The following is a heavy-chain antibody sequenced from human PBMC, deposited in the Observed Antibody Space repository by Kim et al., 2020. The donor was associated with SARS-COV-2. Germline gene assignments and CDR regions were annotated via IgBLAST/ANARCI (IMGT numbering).Heavy chain of an antibody. CDR2: ISEDGSTK. CDR1: GFIFSTLS. D-gene: IGHD2-21*01. Sequence: GGSLRLSCSASGFIFSTLSMHWVRQAPGKGLEWVAVISEDGSTKDYLESVKGRFTISRENSENMVYLDMNGLASEDTAVYYCVRDLWGWDYWGQGTLVVVSS. J-gene: IGHJ4*02. CDR3: VRDLWGWDY. V-gene: IGHV3-30-3*01.